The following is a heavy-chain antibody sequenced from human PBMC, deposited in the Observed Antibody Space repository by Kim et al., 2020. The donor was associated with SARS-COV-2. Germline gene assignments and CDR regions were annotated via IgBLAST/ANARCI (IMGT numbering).Heavy chain of an antibody. CDR2: IRSKAYGGTT. CDR3: TRVSKLWFGEGYWFDP. Sequence: GGSLRLSCTASGFTFGDYAMSWVRQAPGKGLEWVDFIRSKAYGGTTEYAASVKGRFTISRDDSKSIAYLQMDSLKTEDTAVYYCTRVSKLWFGEGYWFDPWGQGTLVTVSS. J-gene: IGHJ5*02. CDR1: GFTFGDYA. V-gene: IGHV3-49*04. D-gene: IGHD3-10*01.